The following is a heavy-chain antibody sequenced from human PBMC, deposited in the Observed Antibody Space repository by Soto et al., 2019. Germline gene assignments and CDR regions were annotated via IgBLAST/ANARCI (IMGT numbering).Heavy chain of an antibody. J-gene: IGHJ4*02. V-gene: IGHV6-1*01. Sequence: SQTLSLTCAISGDNVSSSSAAWDWIRQSPSRGLEWLGRTYFRSRWYSDYAVSVKGRISVAPDTSKNQFSLQLNSVTPEDSAVYFCARDGVTASYFFDYWGPGILVTVSS. CDR2: TYFRSRWYS. D-gene: IGHD3-10*01. CDR1: GDNVSSSSAA. CDR3: ARDGVTASYFFDY.